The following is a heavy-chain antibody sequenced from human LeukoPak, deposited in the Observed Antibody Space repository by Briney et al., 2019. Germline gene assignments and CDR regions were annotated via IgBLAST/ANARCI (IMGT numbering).Heavy chain of an antibody. CDR1: GGTFSSYA. CDR2: IIPIFGTA. D-gene: IGHD2-8*01. CDR3: ARDDPNECTNGVCYSRFDC. J-gene: IGHJ4*02. V-gene: IGHV1-69*05. Sequence: ASVKVSCKASGGTFSSYAISWVRQAPGQGLEWMGRIIPIFGTANYAQKFQGRVTITTDESTSTAYMELSSLRSEDTAVYYCARDDPNECTNGVCYSRFDCWGQGTLVTVSS.